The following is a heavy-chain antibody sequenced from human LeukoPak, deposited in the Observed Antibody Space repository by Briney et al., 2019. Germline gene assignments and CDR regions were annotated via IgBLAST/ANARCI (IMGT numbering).Heavy chain of an antibody. Sequence: GGSLRLSCAASGFTFDDYAMFWVRQAPGKGLEWVSGISWDSRNIGYAASVKGRFTTSRDNGKNSLYLQMDSLRPDDTALYYCARGNRDTSGFYFYYGMDVWGPGSTVTVSS. D-gene: IGHD6-19*01. V-gene: IGHV3-9*01. CDR2: ISWDSRNI. CDR1: GFTFDDYA. J-gene: IGHJ6*02. CDR3: ARGNRDTSGFYFYYGMDV.